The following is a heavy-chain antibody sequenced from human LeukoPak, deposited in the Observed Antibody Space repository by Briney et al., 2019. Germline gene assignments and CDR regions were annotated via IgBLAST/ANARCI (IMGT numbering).Heavy chain of an antibody. V-gene: IGHV1-3*01. J-gene: IGHJ6*02. D-gene: IGHD3-22*01. CDR2: INAGNGNT. Sequence: ASVKVSCKASGYTFTSYAMHWVRQAPGQRLEWMGWINAGNGNTKYSQKFQGRVTITRDTSASTAYMELSSLRSEDTAVYYCATTARNPYYYDSSGPNYYYYGMDVWGQGTTVTVSS. CDR3: ATTARNPYYYDSSGPNYYYYGMDV. CDR1: GYTFTSYA.